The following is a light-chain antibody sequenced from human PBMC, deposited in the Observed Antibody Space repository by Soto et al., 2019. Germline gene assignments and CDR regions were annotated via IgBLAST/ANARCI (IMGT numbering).Light chain of an antibody. J-gene: IGKJ4*01. CDR1: QSVLYSSNNKNY. V-gene: IGKV4-1*01. Sequence: DIVMTQSPDSLAVSLGERATINCKSSQSVLYSSNNKNYLAWYQQKPGQPPKLLIYWASTRESGVPDRFSGSGSGTDFTLTISSLQAEDVAVYYCQQYYSTPLTFCGGTKVAIQ. CDR2: WAS. CDR3: QQYYSTPLT.